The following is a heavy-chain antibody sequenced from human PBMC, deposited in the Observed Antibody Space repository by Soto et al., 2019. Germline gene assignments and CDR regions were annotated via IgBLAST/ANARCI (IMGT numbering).Heavy chain of an antibody. CDR3: ARLCRWKYSSSLDYYYGMDV. J-gene: IGHJ6*02. Sequence: PSETLSLTCTVSGGSISSSSYYWGWIRQPPGKGLEWIGSIYYSGSTYYNPSLKSRVTISVDTSKNQFSLKLSSVTAADTAVYYCARLCRWKYSSSLDYYYGMDVWGQGTTVTV. CDR1: GGSISSSSYY. V-gene: IGHV4-39*01. D-gene: IGHD6-6*01. CDR2: IYYSGST.